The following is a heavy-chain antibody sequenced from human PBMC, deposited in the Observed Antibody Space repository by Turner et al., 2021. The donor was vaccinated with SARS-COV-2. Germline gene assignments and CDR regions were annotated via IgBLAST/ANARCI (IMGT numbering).Heavy chain of an antibody. CDR1: GFTFSSHW. D-gene: IGHD6-13*01. CDR3: AGVSSSSWNFDY. J-gene: IGHJ4*02. Sequence: EVQLVESGGGLVQPGGSLRVSCAAYGFTFSSHWMSWVRQAPGKGREWVANIKQDGSEKYYVDSVKGRFTISRDNAKNSLYLQMNSLRAEDTAVYYCAGVSSSSWNFDYWGQGTLVTVSS. V-gene: IGHV3-7*01. CDR2: IKQDGSEK.